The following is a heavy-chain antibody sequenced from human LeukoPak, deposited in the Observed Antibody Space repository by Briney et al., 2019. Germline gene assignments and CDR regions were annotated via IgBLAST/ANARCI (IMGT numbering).Heavy chain of an antibody. Sequence: GGSLRLSCAASGFIFNSYGMHWVRQAPGKGLEWVAFIRYDGSNKYYADSVKGRFTISRDNSKNTLYLQMNSLRVEDTAVYYCATPPYYYDYWGQGTLVTVSS. J-gene: IGHJ4*02. CDR3: ATPPYYYDY. V-gene: IGHV3-30*02. CDR1: GFIFNSYG. CDR2: IRYDGSNK. D-gene: IGHD3-16*01.